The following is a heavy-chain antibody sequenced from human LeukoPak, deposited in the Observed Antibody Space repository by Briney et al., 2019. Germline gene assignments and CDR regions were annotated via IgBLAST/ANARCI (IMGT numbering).Heavy chain of an antibody. J-gene: IGHJ5*02. V-gene: IGHV3-30*02. D-gene: IGHD1-26*01. CDR3: AKKRGAAFYNWFDP. CDR2: IRYDGSNK. CDR1: GFTFSSFG. Sequence: GGSLSLSRAASGFTFSSFGMHCVRQAPGKGREWGAYIRYDGSNKNYADSLEGRFTISRDNSKNALYLQIDSLRPEDTAVYYCAKKRGAAFYNWFDPWGQGALGTVSS.